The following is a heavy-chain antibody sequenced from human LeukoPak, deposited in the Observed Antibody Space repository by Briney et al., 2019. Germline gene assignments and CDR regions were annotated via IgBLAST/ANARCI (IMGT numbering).Heavy chain of an antibody. D-gene: IGHD3-10*01. CDR1: GGSFSGYY. J-gene: IGHJ3*02. V-gene: IGHV4-34*01. Sequence: SETLSLTCAVYGGSFSGYYWSWIRQPPGKGLEWIGEINHSGSTNYNPSLKSRVTISVDTSKNQFSLKLSSVTAADTAVYYCARVYYGSGSYYNYRRRGAFDIWGQGTMVTVSS. CDR3: ARVYYGSGSYYNYRRRGAFDI. CDR2: INHSGST.